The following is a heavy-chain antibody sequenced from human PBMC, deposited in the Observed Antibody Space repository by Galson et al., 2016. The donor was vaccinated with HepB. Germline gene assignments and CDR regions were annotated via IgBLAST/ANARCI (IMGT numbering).Heavy chain of an antibody. V-gene: IGHV2-5*02. CDR3: AHKRRMEWELRGCSFDY. D-gene: IGHD1-26*01. Sequence: PALVKPTQTLTLTCTFSNFSLSRIGVAVGWIRQPPGKALEWLAVIYWDDHKAYSPSLNGRLTITKDTSKNQVVLTVTNVDPVDTATYYCAHKRRMEWELRGCSFDYWGQGTQVTVSS. CDR2: IYWDDHK. J-gene: IGHJ4*02. CDR1: NFSLSRIGVA.